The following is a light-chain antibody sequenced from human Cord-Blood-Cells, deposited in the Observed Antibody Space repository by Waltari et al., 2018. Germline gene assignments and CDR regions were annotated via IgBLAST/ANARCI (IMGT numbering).Light chain of an antibody. CDR3: CSYAGSSDVV. Sequence: QSALTQPASVSGSPGQSITISCTGTSSDVGSYNLVSWYQQHPGKAPKHMIYEGSKRPSGVSNRFSGSKSGNTASLTISGLQAEDEADYYCCSYAGSSDVVVGGGTKLTVL. J-gene: IGLJ2*01. CDR2: EGS. V-gene: IGLV2-23*01. CDR1: SSDVGSYNL.